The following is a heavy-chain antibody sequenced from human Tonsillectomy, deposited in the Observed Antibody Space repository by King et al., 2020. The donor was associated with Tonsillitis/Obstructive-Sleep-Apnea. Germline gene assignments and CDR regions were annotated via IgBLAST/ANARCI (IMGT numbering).Heavy chain of an antibody. Sequence: VQLQESGPGLVKPSQTLSLTCTVSGGSISSADYYWIWIRQHPGKGLEWIVYIYYSGSTYYNPSLKSRLTISLDTSKNQFSLELSSVTAADSAVYYCARETLGVTQAFDIWGQGTMVTVSS. J-gene: IGHJ3*02. CDR1: GGSISSADYY. V-gene: IGHV4-31*03. CDR2: IYYSGST. D-gene: IGHD1-26*01. CDR3: ARETLGVTQAFDI.